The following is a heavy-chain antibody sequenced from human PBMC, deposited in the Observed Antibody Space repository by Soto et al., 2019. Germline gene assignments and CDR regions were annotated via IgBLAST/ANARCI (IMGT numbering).Heavy chain of an antibody. V-gene: IGHV3-30-3*01. CDR2: ISKDGSSE. CDR3: ARENGAFDT. CDR1: GFTFSYYA. J-gene: IGHJ3*02. D-gene: IGHD2-8*01. Sequence: QLVESGGGVVQPGRSLRLSCEGSGFTFSYYAMHWVRQAPGKGLEWVAVISKDGSSEYYADSVKGRFTISRDNSKSTVYLQMNSLRAEDTAVYYCARENGAFDTWGQGTMVIVSS.